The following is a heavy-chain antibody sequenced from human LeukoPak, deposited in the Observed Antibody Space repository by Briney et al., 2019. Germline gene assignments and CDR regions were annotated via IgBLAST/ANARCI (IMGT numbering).Heavy chain of an antibody. CDR3: ATAGYSSGWGPDY. J-gene: IGHJ4*02. CDR1: GFTFSSYE. CDR2: ISSSGSTI. D-gene: IGHD6-19*01. V-gene: IGHV3-48*03. Sequence: GGSLRLSCAASGFTFSSYEMNWVRQAPGKGLEWVSYISSSGSTIYYADSVKGRFTISRDNAKNSLYLQMNSLRAEDAAVYYFATAGYSSGWGPDYWGQGTLVTVSS.